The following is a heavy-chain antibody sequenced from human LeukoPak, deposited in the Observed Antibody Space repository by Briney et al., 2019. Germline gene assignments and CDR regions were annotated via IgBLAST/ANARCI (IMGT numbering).Heavy chain of an antibody. J-gene: IGHJ6*02. Sequence: SVKVSCKASGGTFSSYAISWVRQAPGQGLEWMGRIIPILGIANYAQKFQGRVTITADKSTSTAYMELSSLRSEDTAVYYCATDHIVGAHYGMDVWGQGTTVTVSS. D-gene: IGHD1-26*01. V-gene: IGHV1-69*04. CDR3: ATDHIVGAHYGMDV. CDR1: GGTFSSYA. CDR2: IIPILGIA.